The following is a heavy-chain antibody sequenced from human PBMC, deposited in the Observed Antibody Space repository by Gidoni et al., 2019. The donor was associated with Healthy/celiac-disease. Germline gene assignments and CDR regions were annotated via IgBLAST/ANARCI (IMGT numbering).Heavy chain of an antibody. D-gene: IGHD3-22*01. Sequence: EVQLVESGGGLVKPGGSMRLSCAASGFTFSSYSMNWGRHAQGKGLEWVSSISSSSSYIDYADSVKGRFTISRDNAKNSLYLQMNSLRAEDTAVYYCARGTDYYDSSGYATPNDYWGQGTLVTVSS. J-gene: IGHJ4*02. CDR3: ARGTDYYDSSGYATPNDY. CDR1: GFTFSSYS. V-gene: IGHV3-21*01. CDR2: ISSSSSYI.